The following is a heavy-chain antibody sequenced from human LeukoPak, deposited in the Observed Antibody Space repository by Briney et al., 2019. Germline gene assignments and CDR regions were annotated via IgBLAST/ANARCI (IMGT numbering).Heavy chain of an antibody. D-gene: IGHD4-17*01. V-gene: IGHV3-33*06. Sequence: GGSLRLSCAASGFTFSSYGMHWVRQAPGKGLEWVAVIWYDGSNKYYGDSVKGRFTISRDNSKNTLYLQMNSLRAEDTAIYYCAKADGPDYGDYSFDYWGQGTLVTVSS. CDR3: AKADGPDYGDYSFDY. CDR2: IWYDGSNK. J-gene: IGHJ4*02. CDR1: GFTFSSYG.